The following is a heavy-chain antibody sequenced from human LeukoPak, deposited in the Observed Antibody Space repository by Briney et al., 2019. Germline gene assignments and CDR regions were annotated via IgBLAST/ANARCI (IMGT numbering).Heavy chain of an antibody. V-gene: IGHV4-34*01. Sequence: SETVSLTCAVYGGSFSGYCWSWIRQPPGKGLEWIGEINHSGSTNYNPSLQSRVTISVDTSKNQFSLTLSSVTAADTAVYYCARGGSYSRGYYYYYMDVWGKGTTVTVSS. D-gene: IGHD6-13*01. CDR1: GGSFSGYC. CDR3: ARGGSYSRGYYYYYMDV. CDR2: INHSGST. J-gene: IGHJ6*03.